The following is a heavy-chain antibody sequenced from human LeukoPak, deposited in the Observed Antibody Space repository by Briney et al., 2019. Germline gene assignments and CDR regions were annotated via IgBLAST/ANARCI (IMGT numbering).Heavy chain of an antibody. D-gene: IGHD3-22*01. Sequence: GESLKISCKGSGYSFTGYWIGWVRQMPGKGLEWMGIIYPGDSDTRYSPSFQGQVTISADKSISTAYLQWSSLKASDTAMYYCARRDYYDSSGAEPFDYWGQGTLVTVSS. CDR1: GYSFTGYW. J-gene: IGHJ4*02. CDR2: IYPGDSDT. CDR3: ARRDYYDSSGAEPFDY. V-gene: IGHV5-51*01.